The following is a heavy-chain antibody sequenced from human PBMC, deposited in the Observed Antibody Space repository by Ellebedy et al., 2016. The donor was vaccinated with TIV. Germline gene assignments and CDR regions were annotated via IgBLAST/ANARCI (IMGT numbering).Heavy chain of an antibody. CDR3: ARDPAEDQGLDSWGQGTLVTVSSVMDV. J-gene: IGHJ6*02. D-gene: IGHD1-14*01. V-gene: IGHV6-1*01. CDR2: TYYRSKWHN. Sequence: SQTLSLTCXISGDSVSSNTAAWNWIRQSPSRGLEWLGRTYYRSKWHNDYALSMEGRITVNPDTSKNQFSLQLNSVTPEDTAVYYCARDPAEDQGLDSWGQGTLVTVSSVMDVWGQGTTVTVSS. CDR1: GDSVSSNTAA.